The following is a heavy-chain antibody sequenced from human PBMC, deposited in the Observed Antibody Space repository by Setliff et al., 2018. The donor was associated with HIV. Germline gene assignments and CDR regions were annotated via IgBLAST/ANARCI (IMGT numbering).Heavy chain of an antibody. CDR2: INQSGST. J-gene: IGHJ4*02. D-gene: IGHD5-12*01. CDR3: ARVAGYSGSSALDY. Sequence: TSETLSLTCTVYGGSFSGYYWSWIRQPPGMGLEWIGEINQSGSTNYNPSLKSRVTISVDTSKNQFSLKLSSVTAADTAVYYCARVAGYSGSSALDYWGQGTLVTVSS. V-gene: IGHV4-34*01. CDR1: GGSFSGYY.